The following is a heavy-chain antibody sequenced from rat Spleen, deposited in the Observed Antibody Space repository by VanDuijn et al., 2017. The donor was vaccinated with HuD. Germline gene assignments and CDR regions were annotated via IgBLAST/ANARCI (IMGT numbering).Heavy chain of an antibody. V-gene: IGHV5-20*01. Sequence: EVQLVESGGGLVQPGRSMNLSCAASGFTFSDYNMAWVRQAPKKGLEWVASISYDGGSTYYRDSVKGRFTISTDNAKSSLYLQMESLRSKDTATYYCTDFDYWGQGVMVTVSS. CDR3: TDFDY. CDR1: GFTFSDYN. CDR2: ISYDGGST. J-gene: IGHJ2*01.